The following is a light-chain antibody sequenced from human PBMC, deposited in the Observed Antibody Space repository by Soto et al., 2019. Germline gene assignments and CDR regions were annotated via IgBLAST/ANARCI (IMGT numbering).Light chain of an antibody. CDR2: DVF. CDR3: QQYHSSSFT. Sequence: DIQMTQSPSSLSASVGDRVTITCRASQSITYWLAWYQQKPGRAPKLLIYDVFNLQSGVPSRFSGSGSGTEFTLTISSLQPDDSATYYCQQYHSSSFTFGQGTKVDIK. J-gene: IGKJ2*01. CDR1: QSITYW. V-gene: IGKV1-5*01.